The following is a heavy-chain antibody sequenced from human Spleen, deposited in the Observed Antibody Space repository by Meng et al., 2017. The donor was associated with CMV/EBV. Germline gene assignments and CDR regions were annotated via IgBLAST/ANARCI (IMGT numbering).Heavy chain of an antibody. D-gene: IGHD2-2*01. CDR2: IYHSGST. V-gene: IGHV4-38-2*02. CDR3: AREDIVVVPAAIYYYYYGMDV. J-gene: IGHJ6*02. Sequence: SETLSLTCTVSGYSISSGYYWGWIRQPPGKGLEWIGSIYHSGSTYYNPSLKSRVTISVDTSKNQFSLKLSSVTAADTAVYYCAREDIVVVPAAIYYYYYGMDVWGQGTTVTVSS. CDR1: GYSISSGYY.